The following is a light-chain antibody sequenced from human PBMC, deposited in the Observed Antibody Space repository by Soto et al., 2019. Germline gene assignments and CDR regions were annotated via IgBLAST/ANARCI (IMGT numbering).Light chain of an antibody. J-gene: IGKJ1*01. CDR3: QQYYSTCWT. Sequence: DIVMTQSPDSLAVSLGDRATINCKSIQSVLSSSNNRNYLAWFQLKQGQPPKLLIYWASTRESGVPERLSGSGSGTDFTLTISSLQDEDVEVYYCQQYYSTCWTFGQGTKVDIK. CDR1: QSVLSSSNNRNY. V-gene: IGKV4-1*01. CDR2: WAS.